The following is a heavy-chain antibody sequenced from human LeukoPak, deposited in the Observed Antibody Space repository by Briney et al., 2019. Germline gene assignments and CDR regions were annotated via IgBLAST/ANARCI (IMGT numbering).Heavy chain of an antibody. D-gene: IGHD2-15*01. CDR3: ARGLHWSGGSCYSADY. Sequence: SETLSLTCAVYGGSFSGYYWSWIRQPPGKGLEWIGEINHSGSTNYNPSLKSRVTISVDTSKNQFSLKLSSVTAADTAVYYCARGLHWSGGSCYSADYWGQGTLVTVSS. V-gene: IGHV4-34*01. CDR1: GGSFSGYY. J-gene: IGHJ4*02. CDR2: INHSGST.